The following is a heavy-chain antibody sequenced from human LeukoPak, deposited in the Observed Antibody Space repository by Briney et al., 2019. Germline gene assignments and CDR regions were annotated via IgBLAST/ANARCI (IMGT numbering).Heavy chain of an antibody. D-gene: IGHD4-17*01. CDR1: GYTLTRYG. CDR3: ARDPPIEYGH. CDR2: ISAYNGNT. J-gene: IGHJ4*02. V-gene: IGHV1-18*01. Sequence: ASVNVSCKESGYTLTRYGIRWVRQAPGQGLEWMGWISAYNGNTNYAQKLQGRVTMTTDTSTSTAYMELRSLRSDDTAVYYCARDPPIEYGHWGQGTLVTVS.